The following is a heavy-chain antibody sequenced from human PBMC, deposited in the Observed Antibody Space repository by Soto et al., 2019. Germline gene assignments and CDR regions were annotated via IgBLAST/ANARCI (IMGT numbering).Heavy chain of an antibody. V-gene: IGHV3-23*01. CDR2: MSGSGNSR. CDR1: GFTLSRYA. CDR3: AKDLNTSGGY. J-gene: IGHJ4*02. Sequence: EVQLLESGGGLVQPGGSLRLSCAASGFTLSRYAMSWVRQAPGKGLEWVSSMSGSGNSRYYADPVKGRFTISRDNSKNTLYLQLNSLKAEDTAVYYCAKDLNTSGGYWGQGTLVTVSS.